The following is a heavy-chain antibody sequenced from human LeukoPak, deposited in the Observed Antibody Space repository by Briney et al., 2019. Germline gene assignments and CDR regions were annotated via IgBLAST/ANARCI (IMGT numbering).Heavy chain of an antibody. J-gene: IGHJ5*02. CDR3: ARDLLAMTTVGMGNWFDP. D-gene: IGHD4-23*01. CDR2: IKQDGSEK. Sequence: GGSLRLSCAASGFTFSSYWMSWVRQAPGKGLEWVANIKQDGSEKYYVDSVKGRFTISRDNAKNSLYLQMSSLRAEDTAVYYCARDLLAMTTVGMGNWFDPWGQGTLVTVSS. CDR1: GFTFSSYW. V-gene: IGHV3-7*01.